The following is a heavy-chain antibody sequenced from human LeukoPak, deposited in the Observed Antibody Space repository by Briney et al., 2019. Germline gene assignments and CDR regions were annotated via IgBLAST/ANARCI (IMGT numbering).Heavy chain of an antibody. CDR1: GDSVSSNCAA. V-gene: IGHV6-1*01. J-gene: IGHJ4*02. CDR2: TYYRSKWYN. CDR3: TRDIDAGSDY. D-gene: IGHD6-13*01. Sequence: SQTLSLTCGISGDSVSSNCAAWNWIRQSPSRGLEWLGRTYYRSKWYNEYAVSVKSRISIYADTSKNQFSLQLNSVTPEDTAVYYCTRDIDAGSDYWGQGTLVTVSS.